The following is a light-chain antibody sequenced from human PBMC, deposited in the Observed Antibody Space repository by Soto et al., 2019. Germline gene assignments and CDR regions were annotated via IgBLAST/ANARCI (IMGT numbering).Light chain of an antibody. Sequence: QSVLTQPASVSGSPGQSITISCTGTSSDVGSYDLVSWFQHHPGKAPKLVIYEVGKRPSGVSNRFSGSKSGNTASLTISGLQAEDEADYFCCSYAGSSTFYVFGIGPKVTVL. CDR3: CSYAGSSTFYV. CDR1: SSDVGSYDL. J-gene: IGLJ1*01. V-gene: IGLV2-23*02. CDR2: EVG.